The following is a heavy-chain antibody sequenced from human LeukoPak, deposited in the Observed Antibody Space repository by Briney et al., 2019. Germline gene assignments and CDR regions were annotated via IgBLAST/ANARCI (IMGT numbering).Heavy chain of an antibody. CDR2: IGTSSSTHI. CDR1: GFTFSSYS. V-gene: IGHV3-21*01. CDR3: AREGPVDCSSTSCYADY. J-gene: IGHJ4*02. Sequence: KPGGSLRLSCAASGFTFSSYSMNWVGQAPGKGLEWVSSIGTSSSTHIYYADSVKGRFTISRDNAKNSLYLQMNSLRGEDTAVYYCAREGPVDCSSTSCYADYWGQGTLVTVSS. D-gene: IGHD2-2*01.